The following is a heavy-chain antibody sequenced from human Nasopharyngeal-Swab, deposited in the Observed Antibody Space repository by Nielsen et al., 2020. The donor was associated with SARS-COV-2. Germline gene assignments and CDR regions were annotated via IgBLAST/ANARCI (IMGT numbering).Heavy chain of an antibody. CDR3: ARRGGYSSSLVNWFDP. Sequence: SETLSLTCTVSGGSISSSSYYWGWIRQPPGKGLEWIGSIYYSGSTYYNPSLKSRVTISVDTSKNQFSLKLSSVTAADTAVYYCARRGGYSSSLVNWFDPWGQGTLVTVSS. CDR2: IYYSGST. V-gene: IGHV4-39*01. D-gene: IGHD6-6*01. CDR1: GGSISSSSYY. J-gene: IGHJ5*02.